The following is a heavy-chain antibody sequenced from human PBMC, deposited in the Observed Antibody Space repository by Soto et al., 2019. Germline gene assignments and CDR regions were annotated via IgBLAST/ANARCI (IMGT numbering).Heavy chain of an antibody. D-gene: IGHD2-2*01. CDR1: GCSMFGGGHY. CDR3: ASLSSTSSGYYMDV. V-gene: IGHV4-39*01. Sequence: SETLSLTCTVSGCSMFGGGHYWAWIRQSPGKGLAWIGNVYNTGSTYYNPSLKSRVTISLDTSKNQFSLKLSSVTAADTAVYYCASLSSTSSGYYMDVWGKGTTVTVSS. CDR2: VYNTGST. J-gene: IGHJ6*03.